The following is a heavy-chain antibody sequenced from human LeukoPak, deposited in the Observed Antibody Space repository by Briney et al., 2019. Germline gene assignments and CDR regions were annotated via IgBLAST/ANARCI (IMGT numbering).Heavy chain of an antibody. Sequence: ASVKVSCKASGYTFTNNYLYWVRQAPGQGLEWMGMIYPRDGSTSYAQNFQGRVTVTRDTSTTTVHMELRGLRSEDTAVYYCARDQEGFDYWGQGTVVTVSS. CDR3: ARDQEGFDY. J-gene: IGHJ4*02. CDR2: IYPRDGST. CDR1: GYTFTNNY. V-gene: IGHV1-46*01.